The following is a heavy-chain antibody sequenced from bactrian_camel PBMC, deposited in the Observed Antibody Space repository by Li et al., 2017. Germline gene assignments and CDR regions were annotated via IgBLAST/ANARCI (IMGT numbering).Heavy chain of an antibody. CDR3: AAKAQYCDVTPRWYTE. CDR1: GYTYSRYC. Sequence: VQLVESGGGSVQSGGSLRLSCAASGYTYSRYCMGWFRQAPGKEREGVAAIYTGTSRTTYADSVKGRFTISRLYFKNTVYLQMNTLKPEDTAIYYCAAKAQYCDVTPRWYTEWGQGTQVTVS. CDR2: IYTGTSRT. D-gene: IGHD2*01. V-gene: IGHV3S40*01. J-gene: IGHJ4*01.